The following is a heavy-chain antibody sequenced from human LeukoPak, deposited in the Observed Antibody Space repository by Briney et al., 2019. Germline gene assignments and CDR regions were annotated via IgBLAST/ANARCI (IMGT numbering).Heavy chain of an antibody. CDR2: ISSSSSYI. J-gene: IGHJ4*02. CDR1: GFTFSSYS. CDR3: ARVGGYSYGYFYFDY. V-gene: IGHV3-21*01. Sequence: GGSLRLSCAASGFTFSSYSMNWVRQAPGKGLEWVSSISSSSSYIYYADSVKGRFTISRDNAKNSLYLQMNSLRAEDAAVYYCARVGGYSYGYFYFDYWGQGTLVTVSS. D-gene: IGHD5-18*01.